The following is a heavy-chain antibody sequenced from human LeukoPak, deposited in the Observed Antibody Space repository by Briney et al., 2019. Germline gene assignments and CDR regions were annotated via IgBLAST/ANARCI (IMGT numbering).Heavy chain of an antibody. V-gene: IGHV3-23*01. J-gene: IGHJ4*02. CDR1: GFTFSTYA. Sequence: GGSLRLSCAASGFTFSTYAMSWVRQAPGKGLEWVSDISGSGGRTYYADSVKGRFTISRDNSKNTMYLQMNSLRADDTAVYYCAREKTASGFFDYWGQGTLVTVSS. CDR2: ISGSGGRT. D-gene: IGHD3-22*01. CDR3: AREKTASGFFDY.